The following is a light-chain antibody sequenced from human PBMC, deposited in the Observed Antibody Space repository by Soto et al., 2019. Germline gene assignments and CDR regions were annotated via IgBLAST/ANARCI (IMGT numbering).Light chain of an antibody. V-gene: IGKV1-39*01. J-gene: IGKJ2*01. CDR2: AAS. CDR1: QSISSY. CDR3: QHSYSTPYT. Sequence: DIPMTQSPSSLSASVGDRVTITCRASQSISSYLNWYQQKPGKAPKLLIYAASSLQSGVPSSFSGSGSGTDFTLTISSLQPEDFATYYCQHSYSTPYTFGQGTKLEIK.